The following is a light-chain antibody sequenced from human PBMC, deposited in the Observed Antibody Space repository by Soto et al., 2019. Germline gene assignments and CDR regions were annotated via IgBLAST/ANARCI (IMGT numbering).Light chain of an antibody. CDR3: SSHAAGSTLI. J-gene: IGLJ2*01. CDR1: SSDVGGYNE. Sequence: QSALTQPASVSGSPGQSTSISCTGTSSDVGGYNEVSWYQQRPGKAPKLMIYDVSNRPSGVSNRFSGSKSGNTASLTISGLQAEDEAYYYCSSHAAGSTLIFGGGTKVTVL. CDR2: DVS. V-gene: IGLV2-14*03.